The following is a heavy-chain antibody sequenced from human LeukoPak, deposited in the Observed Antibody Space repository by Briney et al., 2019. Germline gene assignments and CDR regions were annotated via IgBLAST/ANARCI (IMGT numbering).Heavy chain of an antibody. J-gene: IGHJ4*02. V-gene: IGHV3-48*03. CDR3: VLKVRFDY. CDR2: ISSSGSTI. D-gene: IGHD2-15*01. Sequence: GGSLRLSCAASGFTFSSYEMNWVRQAPGEGLEWVSYISSSGSTIYYADSVKGRFTISRDNSKDTLSLQMNSLRAEDTAVYYCVLKVRFDYWGQGTLVTVSS. CDR1: GFTFSSYE.